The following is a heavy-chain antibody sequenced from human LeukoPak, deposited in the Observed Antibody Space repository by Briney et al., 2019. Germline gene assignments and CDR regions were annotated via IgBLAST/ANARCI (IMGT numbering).Heavy chain of an antibody. CDR2: IIPIFGTA. V-gene: IGHV1-69*05. Sequence: SVKVSCKASGGTFSSYAISWVRQAPGQGLEWMGGIIPIFGTANHAQKFQGRVTITTDESTSTAYMELSSLRSEDTAVYYCAREGEFAGRSAARHYWFDPWGQGTLVTVSS. CDR1: GGTFSSYA. CDR3: AREGEFAGRSAARHYWFDP. D-gene: IGHD6-6*01. J-gene: IGHJ5*02.